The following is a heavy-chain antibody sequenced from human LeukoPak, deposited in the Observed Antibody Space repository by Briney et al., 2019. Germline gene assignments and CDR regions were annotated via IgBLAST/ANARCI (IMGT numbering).Heavy chain of an antibody. V-gene: IGHV4-34*01. J-gene: IGHJ4*02. CDR2: INHSGST. D-gene: IGHD6-19*01. CDR3: ARTVSSGWGPKFDY. CDR1: GGSFSGYY. Sequence: SETLSLTCAVYGGSFSGYYWSWIRQPPGKGLEWIGEINHSGSTNYNPSLKSRVTISVDTSKNQFSLKLNSVTAADTAVYYRARTVSSGWGPKFDYWGQGTLVTVSS.